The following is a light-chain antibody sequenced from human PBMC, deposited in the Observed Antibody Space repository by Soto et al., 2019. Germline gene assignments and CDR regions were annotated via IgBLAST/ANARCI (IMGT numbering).Light chain of an antibody. CDR3: QQYYSTPRT. V-gene: IGKV4-1*01. Sequence: DIVMTQSPDSLAVSLGERATINCRSSQSVLYSSNNKDYLAWYQQKPGQPPKLLIYWASTRQFGVPDRFSGSGSGTDVTLTISSLQAEDVAVYYCQQYYSTPRTFGQGTKVEI. CDR1: QSVLYSSNNKDY. CDR2: WAS. J-gene: IGKJ1*01.